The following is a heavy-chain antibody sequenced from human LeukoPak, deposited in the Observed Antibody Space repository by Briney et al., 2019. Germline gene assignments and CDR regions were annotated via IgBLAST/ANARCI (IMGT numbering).Heavy chain of an antibody. Sequence: ASVTVSCKASGYTFISYYIHWVRQASGQGLEWMGIINPSGGSTSYAQKFQGRVTMTRDTSTSTVYMELSSLRSEDTAVYYCARDRGYIYAAPLGWFDPWGQGTLVTVSS. CDR1: GYTFISYY. CDR2: INPSGGST. J-gene: IGHJ5*02. V-gene: IGHV1-46*01. CDR3: ARDRGYIYAAPLGWFDP. D-gene: IGHD5-18*01.